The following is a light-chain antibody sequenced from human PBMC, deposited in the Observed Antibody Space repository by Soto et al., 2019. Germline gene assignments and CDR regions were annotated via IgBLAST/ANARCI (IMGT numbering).Light chain of an antibody. CDR3: SSYTSSSIWV. CDR2: EVI. J-gene: IGLJ3*02. Sequence: QSALTQPASVSGSPGQSITISCTGTSSDVGIYNYVSWYQQHPGKSPKLMIYEVINRPSGVSDRFSGSKSGNTASLTISGLQAEDEADYYCSSYTSSSIWVFGGGTKVTVL. V-gene: IGLV2-14*01. CDR1: SSDVGIYNY.